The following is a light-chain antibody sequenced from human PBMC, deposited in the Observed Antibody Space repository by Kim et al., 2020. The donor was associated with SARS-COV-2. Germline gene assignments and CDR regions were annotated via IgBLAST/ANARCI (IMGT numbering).Light chain of an antibody. J-gene: IGKJ1*01. CDR2: ATS. CDR1: QGISNY. CDR3: QKYDSAPWT. Sequence: GSVEDEVTITCRASQGISNYLAWYQQKPGKAPKLLIYATSTLQSGVPSRFRGSRSGTDFTLIITRLQPEDVATYYCQKYDSAPWTFGQGTKVDIK. V-gene: IGKV1-27*01.